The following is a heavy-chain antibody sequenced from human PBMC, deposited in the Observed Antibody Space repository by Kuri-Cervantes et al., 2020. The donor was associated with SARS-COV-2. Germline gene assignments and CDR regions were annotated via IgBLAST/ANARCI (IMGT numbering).Heavy chain of an antibody. V-gene: IGHV3-30-3*01. D-gene: IGHD5-12*01. CDR3: ARLLPIVATTNYFDY. CDR1: GFTFSSYA. J-gene: IGHJ4*02. CDR2: ISYDGSNK. Sequence: GESLKISCAASGFTFSSYAMHWVRQAPGKGLEWVAVISYDGSNKYYADSVKGRFTISRDNSKNTLHLQMNSLRAEDTAVYYCARLLPIVATTNYFDYWGQGTLVTVSS.